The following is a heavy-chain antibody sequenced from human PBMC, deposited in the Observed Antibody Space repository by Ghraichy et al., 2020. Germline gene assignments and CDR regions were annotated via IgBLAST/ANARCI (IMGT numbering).Heavy chain of an antibody. V-gene: IGHV1-2*02. CDR3: ARGRSPSSIAARRGAYNWFDP. CDR1: GYTFTGYY. CDR2: INPNSGGT. D-gene: IGHD6-6*01. J-gene: IGHJ5*02. Sequence: ASVKVSCKASGYTFTGYYMHWVRQAPGQGLEWMGWINPNSGGTNYAQKFQGSVTMTRDTSISTAYMELSRLRSDDTAVYYCARGRSPSSIAARRGAYNWFDPWGQGTLVTVYS.